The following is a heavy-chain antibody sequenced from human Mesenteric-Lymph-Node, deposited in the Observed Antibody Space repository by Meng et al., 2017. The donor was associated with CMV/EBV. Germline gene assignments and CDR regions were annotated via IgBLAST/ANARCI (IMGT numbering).Heavy chain of an antibody. D-gene: IGHD2-2*01. CDR2: IIPILGIA. CDR3: ARDKICGATSCYNWFDP. Sequence: SVKVSCKASGGTFSSHAINWVRQAPGQGLEWMGGIIPILGIANYAQKFQGRVTITADKSTSTAYMELSSLRSEDTAVYYCARDKICGATSCYNWFDPWGQGTLVTVSS. J-gene: IGHJ5*02. V-gene: IGHV1-69*10. CDR1: GGTFSSHA.